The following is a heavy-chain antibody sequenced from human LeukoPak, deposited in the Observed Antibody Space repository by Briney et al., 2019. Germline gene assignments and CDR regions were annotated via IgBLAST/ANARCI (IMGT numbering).Heavy chain of an antibody. CDR3: AAEGIDCSSTSCYMVWDY. V-gene: IGHV3-23*01. D-gene: IGHD2-2*02. CDR2: ISGSGGST. Sequence: GGSLRLSCAASGFTFSSYAMSWVRQAPGKGLEWVSAISGSGGSTYYADSVKGRFTISRDNSKNTLYLQMNSLRAEDTAVYYCAAEGIDCSSTSCYMVWDYWGQGTLVAVSS. CDR1: GFTFSSYA. J-gene: IGHJ4*02.